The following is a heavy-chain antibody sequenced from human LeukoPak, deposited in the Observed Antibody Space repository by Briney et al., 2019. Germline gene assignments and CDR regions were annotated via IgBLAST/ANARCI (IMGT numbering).Heavy chain of an antibody. CDR3: AVDHGGNSDMSPGGN. D-gene: IGHD4-23*01. J-gene: IGHJ4*02. CDR1: GGSISGSSYN. V-gene: IGHV4-39*07. CDR2: VNHSGST. Sequence: SETPSLTCIVSGGSISGSSYNWGWIRQPPGKGLEWIGEVNHSGSTNYNPSLKSRVTISVDTSKNQFSLKLSSVTAADTAVYYCAVDHGGNSDMSPGGNWGQGTLVTVSS.